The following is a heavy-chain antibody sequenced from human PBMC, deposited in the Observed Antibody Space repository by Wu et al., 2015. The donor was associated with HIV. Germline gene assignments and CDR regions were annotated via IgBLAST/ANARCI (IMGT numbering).Heavy chain of an antibody. CDR3: DNXSDQLLSQAEHVGSSCFDI. V-gene: IGHV1-69*13. CDR1: GGTFSTNA. J-gene: IGHJ3*02. Sequence: QVQLVQSGAEVKKAGSSVKVSCKGSGGTFSTNAVSWVRQGPGQGLEWMGGIIPFFGIANYAQKFQGRVTITVDDSSSTAYMQLNSLRSDDSAVFXCDNXSDQLLSQAEHVGSSCFDIWGRDSGHRLF. D-gene: IGHD2-2*01. CDR2: IIPFFGIA.